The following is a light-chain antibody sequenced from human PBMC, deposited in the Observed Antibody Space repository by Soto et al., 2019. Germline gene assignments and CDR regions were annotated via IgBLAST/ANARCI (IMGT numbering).Light chain of an antibody. CDR2: LNSDGSH. J-gene: IGLJ1*01. CDR1: SGHSSYA. CDR3: QTWGTGILV. V-gene: IGLV4-69*01. Sequence: QSVLTQSPSASASLGASVKLTRTLSSGHSSYAIAWHQQQPEKGPRYLMKLNSDGSHSKGDGIPDRFSGSSSGAERYLTISGLQSEDEADYYCQTWGTGILVFGTGTKLTVL.